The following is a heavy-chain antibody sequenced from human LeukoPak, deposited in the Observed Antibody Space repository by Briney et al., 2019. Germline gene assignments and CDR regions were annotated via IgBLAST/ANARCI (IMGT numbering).Heavy chain of an antibody. J-gene: IGHJ5*02. CDR2: VNQDEPRK. CDR1: GFTFSRHT. V-gene: IGHV3-7*05. Sequence: GGSLRLSCAASGFTFSRHTMNWVRQAPGKGLEWVASVNQDEPRKYYVDSVEGRFTISRDNAKNSLYLQMNSLRSEDTAVYSCARNGFSRPDPFDNWGQGTLVTVSS. D-gene: IGHD2-8*01. CDR3: ARNGFSRPDPFDN.